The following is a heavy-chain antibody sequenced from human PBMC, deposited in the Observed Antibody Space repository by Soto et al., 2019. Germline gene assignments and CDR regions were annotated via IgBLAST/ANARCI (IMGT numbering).Heavy chain of an antibody. CDR3: ARDLAYYDCSGYFDY. CDR2: VSSSDSTV. D-gene: IGHD3-22*01. CDR1: GFTFSEHY. J-gene: IGHJ4*02. Sequence: QVHLVESGGGLVKPGGSLRLSCAGSGFTFSEHYMSWIRQAPGKWLEWISYVSSSDSTVYYADSVKGRFTISRDNAKNSLYQQMNRRRVEDTAVYYCARDLAYYDCSGYFDYWRQGTLVTVSS. V-gene: IGHV3-11*01.